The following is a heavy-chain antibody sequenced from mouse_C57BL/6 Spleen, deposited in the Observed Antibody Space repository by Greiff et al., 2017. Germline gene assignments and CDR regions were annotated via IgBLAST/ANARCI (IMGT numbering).Heavy chain of an antibody. CDR2: IDPSDSYT. CDR3: ATSDFDY. V-gene: IGHV1-50*01. J-gene: IGHJ2*01. CDR1: GYTFTSYW. Sequence: VQLQQPGAELVKPGASVKLSCKASGYTFTSYWMQWVKQRPGQGLEWIGEIDPSDSYTNYNQKFKGQATLTVDTSSSTAYMQLSSLTSEDSAVYYCATSDFDYWGQGTTLTVSA.